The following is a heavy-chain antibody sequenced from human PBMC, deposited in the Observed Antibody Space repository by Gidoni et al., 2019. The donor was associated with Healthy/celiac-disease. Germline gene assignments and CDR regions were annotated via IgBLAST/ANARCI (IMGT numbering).Heavy chain of an antibody. CDR1: GFTFSSYW. Sequence: EVQLVESGGGLVQPGGSMRLSCATSGFTFSSYWLHWVRQAPGKGLVWVARINSDGSSTSYADSVKGRFTISRDNAKNTLYLQMNSLRAEDTAVYYCARDYYDFWSGYPVYYYMDVWGKGTTVTVSS. V-gene: IGHV3-74*01. D-gene: IGHD3-3*01. CDR2: INSDGSST. CDR3: ARDYYDFWSGYPVYYYMDV. J-gene: IGHJ6*03.